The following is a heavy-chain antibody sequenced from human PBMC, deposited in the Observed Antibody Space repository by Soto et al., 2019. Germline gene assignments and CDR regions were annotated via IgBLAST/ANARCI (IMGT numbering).Heavy chain of an antibody. CDR3: AKAPTNYGSGSYYYY. D-gene: IGHD3-10*01. CDR1: GFTFSSYA. Sequence: EVQLLESGGGLVQPGGSLRLSCAASGFTFSSYAMSWVRQAPGKGMEWVSAISGSGGSTYYADSVKGRFTISRDNSKNTLYLQMNSLRAEDTAVYYCAKAPTNYGSGSYYYYWGQGTLVTVSS. CDR2: ISGSGGST. V-gene: IGHV3-23*01. J-gene: IGHJ4*02.